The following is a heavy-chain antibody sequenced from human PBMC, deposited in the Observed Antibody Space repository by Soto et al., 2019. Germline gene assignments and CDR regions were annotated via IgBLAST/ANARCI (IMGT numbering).Heavy chain of an antibody. V-gene: IGHV4-31*03. D-gene: IGHD4-4*01. Sequence: QVQLQESGPGLVKPSQTLSLTCTVSGGSISSGGYYWSWIRQHPGKGLEWIGYIYYSGSTYYNPSLKSRLTISVDTSKNQFSLKLSSVTAADTAVYYCAREIYRDKRIDYWGQGTLVTVSS. CDR1: GGSISSGGYY. J-gene: IGHJ4*02. CDR2: IYYSGST. CDR3: AREIYRDKRIDY.